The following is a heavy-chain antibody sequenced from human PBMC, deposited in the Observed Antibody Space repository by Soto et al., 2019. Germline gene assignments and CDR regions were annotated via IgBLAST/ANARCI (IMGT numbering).Heavy chain of an antibody. CDR2: INHSGST. D-gene: IGHD6-19*01. Sequence: SETLSLTCAVYGGSFSGYYWSWIRQPPGKGLEWIGEINHSGSTNYNPSLKSRVTISVDTSKNQFSLKLSSVTAADTAVYYCAINSRAVAASHYFDYWGQGTLVTGSS. CDR3: AINSRAVAASHYFDY. J-gene: IGHJ4*02. CDR1: GGSFSGYY. V-gene: IGHV4-34*01.